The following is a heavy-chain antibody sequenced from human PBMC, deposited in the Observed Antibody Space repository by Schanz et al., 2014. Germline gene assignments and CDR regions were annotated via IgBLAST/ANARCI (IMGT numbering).Heavy chain of an antibody. D-gene: IGHD4-17*01. CDR3: ARDRGHGDLPGDI. Sequence: QVQLQESGPGLVKPSQTLSLTCTVSGGSVSSVGDYWSWIRQHPGKGLEWIGFISYSGSTYYNPSLKSRVTISVDTSKNQFSLNLSSATAADTAVYYCARDRGHGDLPGDIWGQGTMXTVSS. CDR2: ISYSGST. V-gene: IGHV4-31*03. J-gene: IGHJ3*02. CDR1: GGSVSSVGDY.